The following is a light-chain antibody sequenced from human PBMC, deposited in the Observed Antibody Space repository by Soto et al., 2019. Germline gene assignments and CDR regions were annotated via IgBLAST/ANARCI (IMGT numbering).Light chain of an antibody. CDR1: QGISSY. J-gene: IGKJ1*01. CDR3: QGHSTYPRT. CDR2: AAS. V-gene: IGKV1-9*01. Sequence: DIQLTQSPSFLSVSPGDTATITCRASQGISSYLALYQQKPEKPTKILIDAASTVQSGLPSRFSGRGSGTEFTLTISSLQPEDFATYCWQGHSTYPRTFGPGTKVDIK.